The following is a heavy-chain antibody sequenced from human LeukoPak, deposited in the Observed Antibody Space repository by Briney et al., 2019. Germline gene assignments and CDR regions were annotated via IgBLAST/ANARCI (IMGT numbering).Heavy chain of an antibody. CDR3: AREATAVADLYNWFDP. V-gene: IGHV4-59*12. CDR1: GASISSYY. Sequence: SETLSLTCTVSGASISSYYWSWIRQPPGKGLEWIGYIYYSGSTNYNPALKSRVTISEDTSKNQISLKLSSVTAADTAVYYCAREATAVADLYNWFDPWGQGTLVTVSS. J-gene: IGHJ5*02. D-gene: IGHD6-19*01. CDR2: IYYSGST.